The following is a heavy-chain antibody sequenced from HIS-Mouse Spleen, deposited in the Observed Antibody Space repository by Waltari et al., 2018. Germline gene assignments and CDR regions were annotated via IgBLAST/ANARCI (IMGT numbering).Heavy chain of an antibody. V-gene: IGHV4-39*07. J-gene: IGHJ2*01. D-gene: IGHD6-13*01. CDR3: AREIPYSSSWYDWYFDL. CDR1: GGSTSHSSSF. CDR2: IYCSGST. Sequence: LQLQESGPGLAKPSETLSLPCTVSGGSTSHSSSFWGWFRQPPGKGLEWFGSIYCSGSTYYNPSLKSRVTRSVDTSKNQCSLKLSAVPAADTAVYYCAREIPYSSSWYDWYFDLWGRGTLVTVSS.